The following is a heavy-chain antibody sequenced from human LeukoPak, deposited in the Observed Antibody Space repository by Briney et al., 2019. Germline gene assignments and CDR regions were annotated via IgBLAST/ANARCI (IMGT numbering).Heavy chain of an antibody. J-gene: IGHJ3*02. D-gene: IGHD1-26*01. CDR1: GGSISSGSYY. CDR2: IYHSGST. V-gene: IGHV4-30-2*01. CDR3: ARAVGGSYLAFDI. Sequence: SQTLSLTCTVSGGSISSGSYYWSWIRQPPGKGLEWIGYIYHSGSTYYNPSLKSRVTISVDRSKNQFSLKLSSVTAADTAVYYCARAVGGSYLAFDIWGQGTMVTVSS.